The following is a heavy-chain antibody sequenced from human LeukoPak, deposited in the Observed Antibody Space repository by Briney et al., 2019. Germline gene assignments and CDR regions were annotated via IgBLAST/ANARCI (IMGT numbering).Heavy chain of an antibody. CDR2: INPNSGGT. CDR1: GYTFTGYY. J-gene: IGHJ3*02. D-gene: IGHD4-11*01. V-gene: IGHV1-2*06. CDR3: ARDRGSDLDDYSNYAYNHDAFDI. Sequence: VASVKVSCKASGYTFTGYYMHWVRQAPGQGLEGMGRINPNSGGTNYAQKFQGRVTMTRDTSISTAYLELSSLRSEDTAVYYCARDRGSDLDDYSNYAYNHDAFDIWGQGTMVTVSS.